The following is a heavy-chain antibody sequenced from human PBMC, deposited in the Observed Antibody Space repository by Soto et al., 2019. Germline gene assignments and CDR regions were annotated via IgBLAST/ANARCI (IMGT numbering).Heavy chain of an antibody. CDR2: INPAAGAA. V-gene: IGHV1-46*01. Sequence: QLHLVQSGAVVKKPGASVTVSCSASGYPVTAYYMHWVRQAPGRGLEWMGGINPAAGAAKYTVTFQGRVTTTRATSPRTVFMELSGLTSAEPAVFYCARGGGVGVAGSAAFDMWGQGNLVTVSS. CDR3: ARGGGVGVAGSAAFDM. CDR1: GYPVTAYY. J-gene: IGHJ3*02. D-gene: IGHD3-3*01.